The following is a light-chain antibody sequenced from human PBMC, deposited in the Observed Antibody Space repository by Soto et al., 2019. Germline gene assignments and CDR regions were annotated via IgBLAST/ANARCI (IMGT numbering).Light chain of an antibody. Sequence: DIQMTQSPSTLSASLGDRVTITCRASQSISSWLAWYQQKPGKAPKLLIYDASSLESGVPSRFSGSGSGTEFTLTISSLKHDDFATYYCQQYNSYSWTFGQGTKVDI. CDR3: QQYNSYSWT. V-gene: IGKV1-5*01. CDR2: DAS. CDR1: QSISSW. J-gene: IGKJ1*01.